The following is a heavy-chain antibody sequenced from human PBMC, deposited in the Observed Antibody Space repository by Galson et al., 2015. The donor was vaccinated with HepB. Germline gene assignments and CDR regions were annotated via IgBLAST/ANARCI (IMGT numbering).Heavy chain of an antibody. CDR1: GFTFNIYS. J-gene: IGHJ3*01. CDR3: TRGVQNASDF. CDR2: IRGDSNVI. V-gene: IGHV3-48*02. Sequence: SLRLSCAASGFTFNIYSMNWVRQAPGKGLEWVSYIRGDSNVIYYADSVKGRFTISRDNAKNAVYLQMNSLRDEDTALYHCTRGVQNASDFWGQGTMVTVSS. D-gene: IGHD1-1*01.